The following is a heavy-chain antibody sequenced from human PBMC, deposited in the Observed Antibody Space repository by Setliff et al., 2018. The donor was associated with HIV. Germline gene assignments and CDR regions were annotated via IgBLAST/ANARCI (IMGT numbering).Heavy chain of an antibody. V-gene: IGHV3-23*01. CDR3: AKVVDSSGWYLLFYFDY. D-gene: IGHD6-19*01. CDR2: LSGTGGST. J-gene: IGHJ4*02. CDR1: GFTFSSYA. Sequence: HPGGSLRLSCAASGFTFSSYAMTWVRQAPGKGLEWVSTLSGTGGSTFYADSVKGRFTISRDNSKNTLYLQMNSLRGEDTAVYYCAKVVDSSGWYLLFYFDYWGQGTLVTVSS.